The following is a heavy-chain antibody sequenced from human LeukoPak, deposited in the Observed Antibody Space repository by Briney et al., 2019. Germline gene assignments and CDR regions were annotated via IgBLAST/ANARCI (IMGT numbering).Heavy chain of an antibody. V-gene: IGHV4-4*07. CDR3: ARLGIAAAGGWFDP. D-gene: IGHD6-13*01. CDR2: IYSSGST. Sequence: SETLSLTCTVSGGSISSYYRNWIRQPAGKGLEWIGRIYSSGSTDYNPSLKSRVTMSVDTSKNQFSLKLSSVTAADTAVYYCARLGIAAAGGWFDPWGQGTLVTVSS. CDR1: GGSISSYY. J-gene: IGHJ5*02.